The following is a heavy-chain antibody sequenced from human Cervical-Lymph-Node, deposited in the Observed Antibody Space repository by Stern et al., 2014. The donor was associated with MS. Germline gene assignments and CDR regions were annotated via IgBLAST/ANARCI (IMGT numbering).Heavy chain of an antibody. CDR2: INAGNGQT. D-gene: IGHD2/OR15-2a*01. CDR3: ATPFSHSFRYGMHV. CDR1: GYTFNTYA. V-gene: IGHV1-3*01. J-gene: IGHJ6*02. Sequence: QVQLVQSGAEVKKLGASVNVSCKASGYTFNTYAIHWVRQAPGQGLEWVGSINAGNGQTKYSQKFQGRVTITRDTSASTGYIELSSLRSEDSAVYYCATPFSHSFRYGMHVWGQGTTVTVFS.